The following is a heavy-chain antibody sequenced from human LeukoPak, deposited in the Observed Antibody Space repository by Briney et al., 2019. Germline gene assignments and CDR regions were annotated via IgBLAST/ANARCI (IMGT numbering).Heavy chain of an antibody. J-gene: IGHJ4*02. D-gene: IGHD2-21*02. V-gene: IGHV3-48*04. CDR1: GFTFSSYA. CDR3: ASMTTFCGGDCYFFDY. Sequence: GGSLRLSCAASGFTFSSYAMSWVRQAPGKGLEWVSYISGNTNTIYYADSVQGRFTISRDNVKNSLYLQMNSLRAEDTAVYFCASMTTFCGGDCYFFDYWGQGTLVTVSS. CDR2: ISGNTNTI.